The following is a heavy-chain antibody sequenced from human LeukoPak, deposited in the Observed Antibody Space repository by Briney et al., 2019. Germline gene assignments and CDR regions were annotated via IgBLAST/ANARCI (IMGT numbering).Heavy chain of an antibody. V-gene: IGHV1-69*04. D-gene: IGHD3-22*01. CDR2: IIPILGIA. CDR1: GGTFSSYA. J-gene: IGHJ6*02. Sequence: GASVKVSCKASGGTFSSYAISWVRQAPGQGLEWMGRIIPILGIANYAQKFQGRVTITADKSTSTAYMELSSLRSEDTAVYYCARGVARGYYDSSGAGLFYYYGMDVWGQGTTVTVSS. CDR3: ARGVARGYYDSSGAGLFYYYGMDV.